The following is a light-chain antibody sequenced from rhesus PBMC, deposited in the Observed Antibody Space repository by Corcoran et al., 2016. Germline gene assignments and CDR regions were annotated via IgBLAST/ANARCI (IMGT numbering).Light chain of an antibody. CDR2: GAS. J-gene: IGKJ4*01. CDR3: LQNSNWPLT. CDR1: QSVSSY. Sequence: EIVMTQSPATLALSPGERATLSCRASQSVSSYLAWYQQNPGQAPRLLIYGASSRATGIPDRFSGGGSGTGFTLTISSLEPEDVGVYFCLQNSNWPLTFGGGTKVEIK. V-gene: IGKV3-24*04.